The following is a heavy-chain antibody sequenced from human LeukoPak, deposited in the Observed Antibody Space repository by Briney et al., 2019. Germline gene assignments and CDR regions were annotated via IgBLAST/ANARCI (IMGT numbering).Heavy chain of an antibody. Sequence: ASVKVSCKASGYTFTGYYVHWVRQAPGQGLEWMGMINPSGGTTSYAQKFQGRVTMTRDTSTSTVYMELSSLRSEDTAVYYCARDGSSGSGDYWGQGALVAVSS. J-gene: IGHJ4*02. V-gene: IGHV1-46*01. CDR3: ARDGSSGSGDY. CDR1: GYTFTGYY. D-gene: IGHD3-22*01. CDR2: INPSGGTT.